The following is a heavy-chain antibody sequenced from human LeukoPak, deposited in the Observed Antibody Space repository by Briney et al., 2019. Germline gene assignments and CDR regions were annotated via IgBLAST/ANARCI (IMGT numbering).Heavy chain of an antibody. D-gene: IGHD1-26*01. CDR1: GFTFNIYA. J-gene: IGHJ6*01. CDR2: ISGSGDNT. V-gene: IGHV3-23*01. Sequence: GGSLRLSCAASGFTFNIYAMSWVRQVPGKGLEWVSGISGSGDNTLYADSVKGRFTISRDNSKNTLYLEMNSLRAEDTAIYYCAKMKGHPLPKYYMDVWGQGTTVTVSS. CDR3: AKMKGHPLPKYYMDV.